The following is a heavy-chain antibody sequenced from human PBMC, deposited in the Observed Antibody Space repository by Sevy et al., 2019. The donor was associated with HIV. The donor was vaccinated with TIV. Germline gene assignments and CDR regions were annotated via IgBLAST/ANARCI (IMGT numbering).Heavy chain of an antibody. CDR2: ISQSGDGT. CDR3: AKGTLVVPTVIYYYYGMSV. CDR1: GFTFSSYA. Sequence: GGSLRLSCAASGFTFSSYAMSWVRQAPGKGLEWVSAISQSGDGTYYADSVKGRFTISRDNSKNTLYLEMNSLRAEDTAVYYCAKGTLVVPTVIYYYYGMSVWGQGTTVTVSS. J-gene: IGHJ6*02. V-gene: IGHV3-23*01. D-gene: IGHD2-2*02.